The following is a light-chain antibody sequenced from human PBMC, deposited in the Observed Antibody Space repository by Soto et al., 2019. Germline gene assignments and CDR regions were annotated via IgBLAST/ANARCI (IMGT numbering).Light chain of an antibody. CDR3: SSYTSNSTLNVV. V-gene: IGLV2-14*01. CDR2: DVS. J-gene: IGLJ2*01. CDR1: SSDVGGYNY. Sequence: QSALTQPASVSGSPGQSITISCTGTSSDVGGYNYVSWYQQHPGKAPKLMIYDVSNRPSGVSNRFSGSKSVNTASLTISGLQAEDEADYYCSSYTSNSTLNVVFGGGTKLTVL.